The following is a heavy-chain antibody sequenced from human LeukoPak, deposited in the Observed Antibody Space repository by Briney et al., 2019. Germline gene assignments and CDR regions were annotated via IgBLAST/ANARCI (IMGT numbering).Heavy chain of an antibody. J-gene: IGHJ3*02. Sequence: GGSLRLSCAASGFTFSSYWMSWVRQAPGKGLEWVANIKQDGSEKNYVDSVKGRFTISRDNAKNSLYLQMNSLRAEDTAVYYCAKHEIRAGTRNRAFDIWGQGTMVTVSS. CDR2: IKQDGSEK. D-gene: IGHD2/OR15-2a*01. V-gene: IGHV3-7*01. CDR3: AKHEIRAGTRNRAFDI. CDR1: GFTFSSYW.